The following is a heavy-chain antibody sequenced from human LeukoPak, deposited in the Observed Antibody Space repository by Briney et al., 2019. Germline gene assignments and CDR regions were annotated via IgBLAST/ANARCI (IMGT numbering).Heavy chain of an antibody. CDR2: TYYRSKWYN. CDR1: GDSVSSNSAA. Sequence: SQTLSLTCAISGDSVSSNSAAWNRIRQSPSRGLEWLGRTYYRSKWYNDYAVSVKSRITINPDTSKNQFSLQLNSVTPEDTAVYYCAKTGLDAFDIWGQGTMVTVSS. J-gene: IGHJ3*02. D-gene: IGHD7-27*01. CDR3: AKTGLDAFDI. V-gene: IGHV6-1*01.